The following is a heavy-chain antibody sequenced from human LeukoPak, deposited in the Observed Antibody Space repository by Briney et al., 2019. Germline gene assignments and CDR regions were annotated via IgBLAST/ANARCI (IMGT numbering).Heavy chain of an antibody. D-gene: IGHD6-13*01. Sequence: GASVNVSCKASGYTFTSYDINWVRQATGQGLEWMGWMNPSSGNTGYAQKLQGRVTMTRNTSISTAYMELSRLRSEDTAVYYCAIYSSSWSFDYWGQGTLVTVSS. CDR2: MNPSSGNT. CDR3: AIYSSSWSFDY. J-gene: IGHJ4*02. V-gene: IGHV1-8*01. CDR1: GYTFTSYD.